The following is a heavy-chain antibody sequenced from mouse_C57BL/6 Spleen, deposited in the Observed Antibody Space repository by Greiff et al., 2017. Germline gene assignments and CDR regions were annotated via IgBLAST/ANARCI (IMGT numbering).Heavy chain of an antibody. V-gene: IGHV1-15*01. CDR2: IDPETGGT. Sequence: QVQLKESGAELVRPGASVTLSCKASGYTFTDYEMHWVKQTPVHGLEWIGAIDPETGGTAYNQKFKGKAILTADKSSSTAYMELRSLTSEDSAVYYCTRGGLLDYWGQGTTLTVSS. D-gene: IGHD3-3*01. J-gene: IGHJ2*01. CDR3: TRGGLLDY. CDR1: GYTFTDYE.